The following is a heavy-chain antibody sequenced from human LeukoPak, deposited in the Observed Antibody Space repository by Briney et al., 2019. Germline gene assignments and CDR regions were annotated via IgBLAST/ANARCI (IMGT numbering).Heavy chain of an antibody. CDR1: GFNFRSYW. Sequence: GGSLRLSCAASGFNFRSYWMHWVRQAPGKGLVWVSRINSDGTGTYADSVKGRSTISRDNANNTLYLQMNSLRSDDTAVYYCTRDAGFCHSSGCWKPIDLWGQGALVTVSS. D-gene: IGHD3-22*01. V-gene: IGHV3-74*01. CDR2: INSDGTGT. J-gene: IGHJ4*02. CDR3: TRDAGFCHSSGCWKPIDL.